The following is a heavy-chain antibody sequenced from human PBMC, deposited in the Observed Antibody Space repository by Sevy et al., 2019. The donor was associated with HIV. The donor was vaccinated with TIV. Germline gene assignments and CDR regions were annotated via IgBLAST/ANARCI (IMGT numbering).Heavy chain of an antibody. CDR1: GGSISSYC. J-gene: IGHJ6*02. V-gene: IGHV4-4*07. CDR3: AGGSASSSSYPEYGMDV. CDR2: IYTSGST. D-gene: IGHD6-13*01. Sequence: SETLSLTCTVSGGSISSYCWSWIRQPAGKGLEWIGRIYTSGSTNYNPSLKSRVTMSVDTSKNQFSLKLSSVTAADTAVYYCAGGSASSSSYPEYGMDVWGQGTTVTVSS.